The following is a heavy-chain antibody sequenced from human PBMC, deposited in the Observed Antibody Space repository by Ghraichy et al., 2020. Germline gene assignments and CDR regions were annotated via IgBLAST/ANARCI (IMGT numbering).Heavy chain of an antibody. D-gene: IGHD6-13*01. J-gene: IGHJ6*02. V-gene: IGHV3-23*01. CDR2: ISGSGGST. Sequence: GGSLRLSCAASGFTFSSYAMSWVRQAPGKGLEWVSAISGSGGSTYYADSVKGRFTISRDNSKNTLYLQMNSLRAEDTAVYYCAKDSWVLGSWYPYGYYGMDVWGQGTTVTVSS. CDR3: AKDSWVLGSWYPYGYYGMDV. CDR1: GFTFSSYA.